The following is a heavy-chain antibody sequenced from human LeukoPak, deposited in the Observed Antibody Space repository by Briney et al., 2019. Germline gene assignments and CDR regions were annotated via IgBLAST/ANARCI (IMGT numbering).Heavy chain of an antibody. J-gene: IGHJ6*03. Sequence: PGGSLRLSCAASGFTFDDYAMHWVRQAPGKGLEWVSLISWDGGSTYYADSVKGRFTISRDNSKNSLYLQMNSLRAEDTALYYCAKDSYGGKYYYYMDVWGKGTTVTVSS. V-gene: IGHV3-43D*03. CDR1: GFTFDDYA. CDR2: ISWDGGST. D-gene: IGHD4-23*01. CDR3: AKDSYGGKYYYYMDV.